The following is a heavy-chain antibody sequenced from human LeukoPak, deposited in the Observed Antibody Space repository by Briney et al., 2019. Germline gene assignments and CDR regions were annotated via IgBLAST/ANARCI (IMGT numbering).Heavy chain of an antibody. J-gene: IGHJ4*02. V-gene: IGHV3-23*01. CDR1: GFTFSSYA. CDR3: AKERTGRESPAAPSFDY. Sequence: GGSLRLSCAASGFTFSSYAMSWVRQAPGKGLEWVSAISGSGGSTYYADSVKGRFTISRDNSKNTLYLQMNSLRAEDTAVYYCAKERTGRESPAAPSFDYWGQGTLVTVSS. CDR2: ISGSGGST. D-gene: IGHD6-25*01.